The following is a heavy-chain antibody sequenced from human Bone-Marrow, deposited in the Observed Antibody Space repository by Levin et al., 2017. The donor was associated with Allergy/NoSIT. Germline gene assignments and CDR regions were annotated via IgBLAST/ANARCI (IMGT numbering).Heavy chain of an antibody. V-gene: IGHV4-39*02. Sequence: SETLSLTCTVSGGSISSANYYWGWIRQSPGKGLEWIGSIYYSGSTYYNPSLKSRVTISVDTSNNQFSLNLSSVTAADTTVYYCATDPREDYDSSGYYFFESWGQGNLVTVSS. D-gene: IGHD3-22*01. CDR3: ATDPREDYDSSGYYFFES. CDR1: GGSISSANYY. CDR2: IYYSGST. J-gene: IGHJ4*02.